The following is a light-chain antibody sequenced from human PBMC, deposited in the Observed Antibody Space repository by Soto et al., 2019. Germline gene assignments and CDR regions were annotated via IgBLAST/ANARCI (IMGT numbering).Light chain of an antibody. J-gene: IGLJ1*01. Sequence: QSVMTPPPSASGSRGQSVTISCTGTSSDVGNYNYVSWYQQHPGKAPKLMIYEVSKRPSGVPDRFSASKSGNTASLTVSGLQAEYVADNFCSSYACRQIYDIGPVTKLTV. V-gene: IGLV2-8*01. CDR1: SSDVGNYNY. CDR3: SSYACRQIYD. CDR2: EVS.